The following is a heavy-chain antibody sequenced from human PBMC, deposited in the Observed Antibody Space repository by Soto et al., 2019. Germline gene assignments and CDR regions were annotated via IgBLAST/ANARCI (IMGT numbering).Heavy chain of an antibody. V-gene: IGHV1-8*01. CDR3: ARGRASGSYYLLDY. D-gene: IGHD3-10*01. Sequence: ASVKVSCKASGDTFTTYDINWVPQATGHGLEWMGWINPNSGNIGYAQRFQGRVTMTRDTAIRTAYMEVSSQRSDDTAVYYCARGRASGSYYLLDYWGQGTLVTVSS. CDR2: INPNSGNI. J-gene: IGHJ4*02. CDR1: GDTFTTYD.